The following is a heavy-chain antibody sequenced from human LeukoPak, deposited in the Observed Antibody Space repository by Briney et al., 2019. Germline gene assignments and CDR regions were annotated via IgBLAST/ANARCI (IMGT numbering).Heavy chain of an antibody. CDR3: ARASEYSYGWVNDL. D-gene: IGHD5-18*01. CDR2: ISGAGGST. CDR1: GFTFSSYA. Sequence: GGSLRLSRAASGFTFSSYAMTWVRQAPGKGLEWVSVISGAGGSTYYADSVKGRFTISRDNSKNTLYLQMNSLRADDTAVYYCARASEYSYGWVNDLWGQGTLVTVSS. V-gene: IGHV3-23*01. J-gene: IGHJ5*02.